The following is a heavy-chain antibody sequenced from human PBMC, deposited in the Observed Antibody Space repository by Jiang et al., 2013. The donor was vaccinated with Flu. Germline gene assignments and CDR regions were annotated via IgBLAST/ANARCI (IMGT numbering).Heavy chain of an antibody. CDR3: ATVLPLTGHDY. V-gene: IGHV4-4*02. CDR1: GGSISSSNW. CDR2: IYHSGST. J-gene: IGHJ4*02. D-gene: IGHD3-9*01. Sequence: SGGSISSSNWWSWVRQPPGKGLEWIGEIYHSGSTNYNPSLKSRVTISVDTSKNQFSLKLSSVTAADTAVYYCATVLPLTGHDYWGQGTLVTVSS.